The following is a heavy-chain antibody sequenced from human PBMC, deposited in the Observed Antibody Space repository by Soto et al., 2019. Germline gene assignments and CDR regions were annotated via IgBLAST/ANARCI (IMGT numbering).Heavy chain of an antibody. CDR2: ISGSGGST. J-gene: IGHJ4*02. CDR1: GFTFSSYA. CDR3: AKPPLRYGDYVDDY. Sequence: VGSLRLSCAASGFTFSSYAMSWVRQAPGKGLEWVSAISGSGGSTYYADSVKGRFTISRDNSKNTLYLQMNSRRAEDTAVYYCAKPPLRYGDYVDDYWGQGTLVTVSS. V-gene: IGHV3-23*01. D-gene: IGHD4-17*01.